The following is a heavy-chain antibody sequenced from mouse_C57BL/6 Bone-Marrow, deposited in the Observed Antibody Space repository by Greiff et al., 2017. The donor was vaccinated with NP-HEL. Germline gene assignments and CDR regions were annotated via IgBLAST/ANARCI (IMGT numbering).Heavy chain of an antibody. V-gene: IGHV3-6*01. CDR3: AREGLEVTTRAWFAY. D-gene: IGHD2-2*01. Sequence: EVQRVESGPGLVKPSQSLSLSCSVTGYSFTSGYFWYWIRQLPGNILEWVGYIRYDGSTNYNPTLKNRISFTRDTSKNQFFLKLNSVTTEDSATDDCAREGLEVTTRAWFAYWGQGTLVTVSA. CDR2: IRYDGST. J-gene: IGHJ3*01. CDR1: GYSFTSGYF.